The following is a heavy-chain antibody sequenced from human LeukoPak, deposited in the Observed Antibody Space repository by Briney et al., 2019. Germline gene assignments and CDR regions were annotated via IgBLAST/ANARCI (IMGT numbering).Heavy chain of an antibody. CDR2: ASYYVGKQ. D-gene: IGHD1-26*01. Sequence: GGSLTLSCAASGFTFSDYAMSWVRQAPGKGLEWVSTASYYVGKQYHADSVRGRFTVSRDNSRNTVSLQMSSLRVEDTGIYYCAKAGVGADGAGFLCEYWGQGTLVTVSS. CDR3: AKAGVGADGAGFLCEY. J-gene: IGHJ4*02. V-gene: IGHV3-23*01. CDR1: GFTFSDYA.